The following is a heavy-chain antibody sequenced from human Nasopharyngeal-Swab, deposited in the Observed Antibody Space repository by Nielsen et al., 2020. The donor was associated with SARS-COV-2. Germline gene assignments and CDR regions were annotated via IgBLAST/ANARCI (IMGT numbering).Heavy chain of an antibody. CDR1: AGSVSSGSYY. V-gene: IGHV4-61*01. CDR2: IYYSGST. CDR3: ARVGGYSYGYGTDY. J-gene: IGHJ4*02. Sequence: SETLSLTCTVSAGSVSSGSYYWSWIRQPPGKGLEWIGYIYYSGSTNYNPSLKSRVTISVDTSKNQFSLKLSSVTAADTAVYYCARVGGYSYGYGTDYWGQGTLVTVSS. D-gene: IGHD5-18*01.